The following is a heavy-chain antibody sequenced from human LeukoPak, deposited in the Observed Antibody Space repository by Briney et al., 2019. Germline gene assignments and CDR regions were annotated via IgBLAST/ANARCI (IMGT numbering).Heavy chain of an antibody. Sequence: PSETLSLTCIVSGGSISSISSNNYHWGWIRQPPGKGLEWIGSIYSGSTYYNPSLKSRVTIPVDTSKNQFSLKLSSVTAADTALYYCAREMGVVTAHGIDVWGQGTTVTVSS. J-gene: IGHJ6*02. D-gene: IGHD4-23*01. V-gene: IGHV4-39*02. CDR3: AREMGVVTAHGIDV. CDR1: GGSISSISSNNYH. CDR2: IYSGST.